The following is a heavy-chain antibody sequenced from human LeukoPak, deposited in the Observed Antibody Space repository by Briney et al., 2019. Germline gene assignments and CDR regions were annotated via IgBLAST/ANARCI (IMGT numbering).Heavy chain of an antibody. CDR1: GFNFNNYE. J-gene: IGHJ4*02. CDR3: QKCPGKGFDY. V-gene: IGHV3-48*03. D-gene: IGHD1-26*01. CDR2: ISSSGATI. Sequence: GGSLRLSCAASGFNFNNYEMNWVRQAPGKGLEWVSYISSSGATIYYADSVKGRFTISRDNAKNSLSLQMNSLKADDTAVYYGQKCPGKGFDYGGRGTLSTVS.